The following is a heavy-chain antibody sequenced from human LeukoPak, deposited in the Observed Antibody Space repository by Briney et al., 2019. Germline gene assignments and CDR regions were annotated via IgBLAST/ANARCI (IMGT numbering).Heavy chain of an antibody. CDR1: GGSFSDSY. J-gene: IGHJ6*03. Sequence: SETLSPTCAVYGGSFSDSYWTWIRQRPGKGLEWIGEIHHSGTTNFNPSLQSRVSISVDTAKNQFFLRVASMTAADTALYYCARGRKVSGVRRINWARHENYFFYYIDVWGKGTSVSVSS. CDR3: ARGRKVSGVRRINWARHENYFFYYIDV. CDR2: IHHSGTT. V-gene: IGHV4-34*01. D-gene: IGHD1-14*01.